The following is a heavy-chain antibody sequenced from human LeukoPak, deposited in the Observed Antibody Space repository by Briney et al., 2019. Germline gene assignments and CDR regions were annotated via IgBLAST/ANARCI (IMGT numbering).Heavy chain of an antibody. CDR2: IKNSADTI. CDR3: ARGHYGLDY. J-gene: IGHJ4*02. Sequence: PGGSLRLSCATSGFTFSDHYMSWIRQAPGKGLEWVSYIKNSADTIFYTDSVKGRFTISGDNAKNSLYLQMNSLRAEDTAVYYCARGHYGLDYWGQGTLVTVSP. D-gene: IGHD4-17*01. CDR1: GFTFSDHY. V-gene: IGHV3-11*01.